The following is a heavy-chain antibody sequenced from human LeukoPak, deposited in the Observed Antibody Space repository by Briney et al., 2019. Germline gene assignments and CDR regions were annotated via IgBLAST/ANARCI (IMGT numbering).Heavy chain of an antibody. CDR1: GGSFSGYY. CDR2: INHSGST. D-gene: IGHD5-18*01. CDR3: ARATGYSYGYGLDC. Sequence: SETLSLTCAVYGGSFSGYYWSWIRQPPGKGLEWIGEINHSGSTNYNPSLKSRVTISVDTSKNQFSLKLSSVTAADTAVYYCARATGYSYGYGLDCWGQGTLVTVSS. V-gene: IGHV4-34*01. J-gene: IGHJ4*02.